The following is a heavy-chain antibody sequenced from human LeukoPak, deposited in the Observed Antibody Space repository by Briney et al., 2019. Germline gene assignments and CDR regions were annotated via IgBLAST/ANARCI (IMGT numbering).Heavy chain of an antibody. D-gene: IGHD1-14*01. Sequence: GGSLRLSCAASGFTFSNVWMAWVRQAPGKGLEWVANINQDGSTKQYVDSVRGRFTISRDNAKNSLYLQMNSLTAEDTGLYHCARDVKGNLDYWGQGTLVTASS. V-gene: IGHV3-7*01. CDR1: GFTFSNVW. CDR3: ARDVKGNLDY. CDR2: INQDGSTK. J-gene: IGHJ4*02.